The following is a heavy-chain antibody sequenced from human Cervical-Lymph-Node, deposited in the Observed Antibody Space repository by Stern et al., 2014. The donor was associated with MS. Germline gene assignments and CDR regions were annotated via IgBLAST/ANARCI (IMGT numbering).Heavy chain of an antibody. CDR1: GGSISSYY. CDR3: ARGFSSSWYGGRFFNY. D-gene: IGHD6-13*01. CDR2: IYYSGHT. Sequence: QVQLVQSVPGLVKPSETLSLTCTVSGGSISSYYWSWIRQAPGKGLEWIAYIYYSGHTDYNPSLQGRVTVSVDTSKNQVSLRLSSVTAADTAVYYCARGFSSSWYGGRFFNYWGQGTLVTVSS. J-gene: IGHJ4*02. V-gene: IGHV4-59*01.